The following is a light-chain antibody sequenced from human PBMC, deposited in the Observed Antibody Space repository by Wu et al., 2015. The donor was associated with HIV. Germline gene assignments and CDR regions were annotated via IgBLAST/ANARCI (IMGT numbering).Light chain of an antibody. CDR1: QGISSY. CDR3: QQLRSYPFT. CDR2: AAS. V-gene: IGKV1-9*01. Sequence: DIQLTQSPSFLSASIGDRVIITCRASQGISSYLVWYQQKPGKAPKLLIYAASSLQSGVPSRFSGSGSGTEFTLTVSSLQSDDFATYYCQQLRSYPFTFGPGTKVISN. J-gene: IGKJ3*01.